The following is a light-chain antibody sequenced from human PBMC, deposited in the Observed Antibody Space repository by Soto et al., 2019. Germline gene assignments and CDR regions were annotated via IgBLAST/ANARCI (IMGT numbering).Light chain of an antibody. CDR1: SSDVAFYNH. CDR3: SSFASTHTYV. V-gene: IGLV2-14*01. Sequence: QSALTQPASVSGSPGQSITISCTGTSSDVAFYNHVSWYQQHPGKAPKLLIYEGNNRPSGVSPRFSGSKSGNTASLTISGLQAEDEADYYCSSFASTHTYVFGTGTKLTDL. CDR2: EGN. J-gene: IGLJ1*01.